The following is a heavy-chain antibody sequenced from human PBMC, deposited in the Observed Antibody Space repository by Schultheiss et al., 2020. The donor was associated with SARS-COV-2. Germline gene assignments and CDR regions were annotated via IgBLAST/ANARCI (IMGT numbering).Heavy chain of an antibody. CDR1: GGTFSSYA. D-gene: IGHD3-22*01. J-gene: IGHJ3*02. Sequence: SVKVSCKASGGTFSSYAISWVRQAPGQGLEWMGGIIPIFGTANYAQKFQGRVTMTTDTSTSTAYMELRSLRSDDTAVYYCASAMISPHAFDIWGQGTMVTVSS. CDR3: ASAMISPHAFDI. CDR2: IIPIFGTA. V-gene: IGHV1-69*05.